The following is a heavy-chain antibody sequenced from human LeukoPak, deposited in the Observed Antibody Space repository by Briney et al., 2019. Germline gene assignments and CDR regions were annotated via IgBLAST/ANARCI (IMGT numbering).Heavy chain of an antibody. Sequence: GGSLRLSGSASGFTFRDYVIHWVRQAPGKGLGWCSAISGGGGSTYYADYVKGRFTISRDNYKNTLYLQMNSLRAEDTAVYYCAKDAIPYYDFWSGRWTFDYWGQGTLVTVAS. D-gene: IGHD3-3*01. CDR3: AKDAIPYYDFWSGRWTFDY. CDR2: ISGGGGST. CDR1: GFTFRDYV. J-gene: IGHJ4*02. V-gene: IGHV3-23*01.